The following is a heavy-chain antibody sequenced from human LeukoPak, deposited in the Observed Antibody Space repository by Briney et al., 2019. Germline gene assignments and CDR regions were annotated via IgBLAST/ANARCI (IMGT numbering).Heavy chain of an antibody. Sequence: ASVKVSCKASGYTFTGYYLHWVRQAPGQGLEWMGIINPSGGSTIYAQKFHGRVTMTRDMSTSTVYMELSSLRFEDTAVYFCARGARDHRPFDYWGQGTLVIIS. CDR1: GYTFTGYY. J-gene: IGHJ4*02. CDR3: ARGARDHRPFDY. V-gene: IGHV1-46*01. D-gene: IGHD1-14*01. CDR2: INPSGGST.